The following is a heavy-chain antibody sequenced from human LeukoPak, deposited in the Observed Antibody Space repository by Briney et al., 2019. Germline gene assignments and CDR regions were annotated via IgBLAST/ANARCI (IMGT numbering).Heavy chain of an antibody. J-gene: IGHJ4*02. CDR3: AKEGLPWGQWLNGKKYFDY. CDR2: IKQDGSDK. CDR1: GFTFSDYW. D-gene: IGHD6-19*01. Sequence: GGSLRLSCAASGFTFSDYWMSWFRQAPGKGLEWVSNIKQDGSDKYYVDSVKGRFTISRDNAKNSLYLQMNSLRAEDTALYYCAKEGLPWGQWLNGKKYFDYWGQGTLVTVSS. V-gene: IGHV3-7*03.